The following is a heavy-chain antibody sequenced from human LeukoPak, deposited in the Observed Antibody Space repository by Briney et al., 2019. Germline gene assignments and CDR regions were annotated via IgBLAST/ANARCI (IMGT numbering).Heavy chain of an antibody. D-gene: IGHD2-2*01. V-gene: IGHV4-34*01. CDR2: INHSGST. J-gene: IGHJ5*02. CDR3: ARGYCSSTSCYRYWFDP. CDR1: GGSFSGYY. Sequence: PSETLSLTCAVYGGSFSGYYWSWIRQPPGKGLEWIGEINHSGSTNYNPSLKSRVTISVDTSKNQFSLKLSSVTAADTAVYYCARGYCSSTSCYRYWFDPWGQGTLVTVSS.